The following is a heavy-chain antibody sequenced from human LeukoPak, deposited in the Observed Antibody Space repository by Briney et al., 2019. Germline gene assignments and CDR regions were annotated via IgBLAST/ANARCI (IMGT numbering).Heavy chain of an antibody. V-gene: IGHV4-59*01. D-gene: IGHD6-13*01. CDR3: ARRGSSWYWDAFDI. CDR1: GGSISSYY. CDR2: IYYSGST. Sequence: SETLSLTCTVSGGSISSYYWSWIRQPPGKGPEWIGYIYYSGSTNYNPSLKSRVTISVDTSKNQFSLKLSSVTAADTAVYYCARRGSSWYWDAFDIWGQGTMVTVSS. J-gene: IGHJ3*02.